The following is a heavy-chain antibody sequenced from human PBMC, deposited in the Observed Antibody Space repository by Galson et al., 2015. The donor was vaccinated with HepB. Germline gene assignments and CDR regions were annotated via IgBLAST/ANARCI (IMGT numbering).Heavy chain of an antibody. CDR1: GYTFTSNG. J-gene: IGHJ3*02. V-gene: IGHV1-18*04. D-gene: IGHD6-13*01. CDR2: ISPNRGKT. Sequence: SVKVSCKASGYTFTSNGLSWVRQAPGKGLEWMGWISPNRGKTNYAQKFQGRVTLTTDTSTTTAYVELRSLRSDEPAVYYCASLDSSSPFDAFDIWGQGTMVTVSS. CDR3: ASLDSSSPFDAFDI.